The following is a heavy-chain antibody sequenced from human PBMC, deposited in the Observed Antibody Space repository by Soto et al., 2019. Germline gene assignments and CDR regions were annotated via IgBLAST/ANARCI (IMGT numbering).Heavy chain of an antibody. CDR3: ARGGFSGSGSYIQGDY. J-gene: IGHJ4*02. CDR1: GFTFSNYW. V-gene: IGHV3-74*01. CDR2: IKSDGSSI. Sequence: VQLVESGGGLVQRGGSLRLSCAASGFTFSNYWMHWVRQAPGKGLVWVSRIKSDGSSISYADSVKGRFTISRDNARNTLYLQMNSLRAEDTAVYYCARGGFSGSGSYIQGDYWGQGTLVTVSS. D-gene: IGHD3-10*01.